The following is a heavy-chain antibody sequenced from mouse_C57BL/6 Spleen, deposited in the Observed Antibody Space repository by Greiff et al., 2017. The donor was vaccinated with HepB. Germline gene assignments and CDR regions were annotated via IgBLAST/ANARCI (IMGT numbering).Heavy chain of an antibody. CDR2: IDPSDSYT. CDR3: ARGDGSHYFDY. Sequence: QVQLQQPGAELVRPGTSEKLSCKASGYTFTSYWMHWVKQRPGQGLEWIGVIDPSDSYTNYNQKFKGKATLTVDTSSSTAYMQLSSLTSEDSAVYYCARGDGSHYFDYWGQGTTLTVSS. CDR1: GYTFTSYW. V-gene: IGHV1-59*01. D-gene: IGHD2-3*01. J-gene: IGHJ2*01.